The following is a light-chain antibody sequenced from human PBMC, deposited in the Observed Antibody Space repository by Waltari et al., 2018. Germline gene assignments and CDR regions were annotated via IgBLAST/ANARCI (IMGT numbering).Light chain of an antibody. CDR1: SGHINNV. CDR2: VNSDGSH. CDR3: QTGGHGTWV. Sequence: QLVLTQSPSASASLGASVKLTCTLSSGHINNVIAWLQQRPEKGPRYLMKVNSDGSHNKGDETPDRFSGSSSGAERYLTISSLQAEEEADYFCQTGGHGTWVFGGGTKLTVL. J-gene: IGLJ3*02. V-gene: IGLV4-69*01.